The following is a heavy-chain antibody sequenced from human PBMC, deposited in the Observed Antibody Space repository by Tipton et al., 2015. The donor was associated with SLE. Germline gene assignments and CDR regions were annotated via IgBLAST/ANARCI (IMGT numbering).Heavy chain of an antibody. Sequence: SLRLSCAASGFRFSSYWMGWVRPAPGRGLGWVANINQDGSEKNYVDSVKGRFTVSRDNADNSVYRQMISLRAADTAVYYCARESPDDAFDFWGQGAMVTVST. CDR3: ARESPDDAFDF. CDR1: GFRFSSYW. V-gene: IGHV3-7*01. J-gene: IGHJ3*01. CDR2: INQDGSEK.